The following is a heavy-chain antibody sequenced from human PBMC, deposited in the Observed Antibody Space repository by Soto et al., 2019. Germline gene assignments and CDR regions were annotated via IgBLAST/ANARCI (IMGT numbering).Heavy chain of an antibody. CDR2: IWYDGSNK. CDR3: ARVGVFTVFGVVRNYYYGMDV. D-gene: IGHD3-3*01. Sequence: GGSLRLSCAASGFTFSSYGMHWVRQAPGKGLEWVAVIWYDGSNKYYADSVKGRFTISRDNSKNTLYLQMNSLRAEDTAVYYCARVGVFTVFGVVRNYYYGMDVWGQGTTVTVS. V-gene: IGHV3-33*01. CDR1: GFTFSSYG. J-gene: IGHJ6*02.